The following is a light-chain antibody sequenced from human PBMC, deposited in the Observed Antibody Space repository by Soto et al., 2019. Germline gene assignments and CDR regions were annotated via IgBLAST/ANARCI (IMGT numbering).Light chain of an antibody. CDR3: AAWDDSLNGVV. Sequence: QSVLTQPPSASGTPGQRVTISCSGDSSSIGSNTVNWYQQFPGTAPKLLIYRNNQRPSGVPDRFSGSKSGTSASLAISGLQSEDEADYYCAAWDDSLNGVVFGGGTQLTVL. J-gene: IGLJ2*01. CDR2: RNN. CDR1: SSSIGSNT. V-gene: IGLV1-44*01.